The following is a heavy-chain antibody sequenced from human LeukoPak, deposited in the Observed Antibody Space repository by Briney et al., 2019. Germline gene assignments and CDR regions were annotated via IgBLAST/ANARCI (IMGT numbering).Heavy chain of an antibody. CDR1: GITFSNSA. CDR3: AKDLYSSGCDSFDY. J-gene: IGHJ4*02. CDR2: ISGSGGST. V-gene: IGHV3-23*01. D-gene: IGHD6-19*01. Sequence: GGSLRLSCVPSGITFSNSALSWVRQAPGKGLEWVSAISGSGGSTYYADSVKGRFTISRDNSKNTLYLQMNSLRAEDTAVYYCAKDLYSSGCDSFDYWGQGTLVTVSS.